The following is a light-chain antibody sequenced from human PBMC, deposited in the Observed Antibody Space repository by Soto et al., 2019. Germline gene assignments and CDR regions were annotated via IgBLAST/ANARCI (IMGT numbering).Light chain of an antibody. CDR1: QSVPITF. CDR2: GAS. V-gene: IGKV3-20*01. Sequence: EIVMTQSPATLSVSPGEGVPLSCRASQSVPITFLAWFQQKPGQAPRLLLYGASNRATGIPDRFSGSGSGTDFTLTISRLEPEESAVYYCQQYGTTPWTVGRGTKVDI. J-gene: IGKJ1*01. CDR3: QQYGTTPWT.